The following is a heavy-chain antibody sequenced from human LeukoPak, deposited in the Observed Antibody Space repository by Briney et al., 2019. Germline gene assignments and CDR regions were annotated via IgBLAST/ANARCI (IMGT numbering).Heavy chain of an antibody. V-gene: IGHV3-30*18. CDR1: GFTFSSYG. CDR3: AKVSLRWWGCVDY. Sequence: GGSLRLSCAASGFTFSSYGMHWVRQAPGKGLEWVAIISYDGSNKFYADSVKGRFTISRDNSKNTLYLQMNSLRAEDTAVYYCAKVSLRWWGCVDYWGLGTLVTVSS. J-gene: IGHJ4*02. CDR2: ISYDGSNK. D-gene: IGHD4-23*01.